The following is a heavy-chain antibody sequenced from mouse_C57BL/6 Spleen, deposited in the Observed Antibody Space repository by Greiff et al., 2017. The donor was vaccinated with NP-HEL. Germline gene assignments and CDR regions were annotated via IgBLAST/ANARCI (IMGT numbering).Heavy chain of an antibody. J-gene: IGHJ2*01. V-gene: IGHV1-55*01. CDR1: GYTFTSYW. CDR2: IYPGSGST. D-gene: IGHD2-3*01. CDR3: ARSWDGYYIDY. Sequence: LQESGAELVKPGASVKMSCKASGYTFTSYWITWVKQRPGQGLEWIGDIYPGSGSTNYNEKFKSKATLTVDTSSSTAYMQLSSLTSEDSAVYYCARSWDGYYIDYWGQGTTLTVSS.